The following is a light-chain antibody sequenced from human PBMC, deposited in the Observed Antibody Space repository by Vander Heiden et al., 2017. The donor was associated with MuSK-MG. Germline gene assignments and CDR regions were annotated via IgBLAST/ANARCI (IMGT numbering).Light chain of an antibody. CDR3: QQSLTAPYT. CDR2: ATS. J-gene: IGKJ2*01. V-gene: IGKV1-39*01. CDR1: QTISIY. Sequence: IPMAQSPSSLSASVGDRVTITCRASQTISIYLNWYQHKPGQAPKLLIYATSNLQSGVPARFSGSGSGTDFTLTISTLQPEDFATYYCQQSLTAPYTFGQGTKVEIK.